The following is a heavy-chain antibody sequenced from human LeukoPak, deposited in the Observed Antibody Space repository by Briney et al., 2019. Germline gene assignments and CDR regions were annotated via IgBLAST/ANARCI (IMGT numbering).Heavy chain of an antibody. V-gene: IGHV4-59*01. CDR3: AGVPSIAVAGTFYYYYGMDV. J-gene: IGHJ6*02. Sequence: SETLSLTCTVSGGSISSYYWSWIRQPPGKGLEWIGYIYYSGSTNYNPSLKSRVTISVDTSKNQFSLKLSSVTAADTAVYYCAGVPSIAVAGTFYYYYGMDVWGQGTTVTVSS. D-gene: IGHD6-19*01. CDR2: IYYSGST. CDR1: GGSISSYY.